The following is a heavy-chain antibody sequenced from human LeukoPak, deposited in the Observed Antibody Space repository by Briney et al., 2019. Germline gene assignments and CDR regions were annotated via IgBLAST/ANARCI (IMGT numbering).Heavy chain of an antibody. V-gene: IGHV4-39*01. CDR2: IYYSGST. D-gene: IGHD3-22*01. CDR1: GGSISSSSYY. CDR3: ARHSHYYDMDY. J-gene: IGHJ4*02. Sequence: SETLSLTCTVSGGSISSSSYYWGWIRQPPGKGLEWIGSIYYSGSTYYNPSLKSRVTISVDTSKNQFSLKLSSVAAADTAVYYCARHSHYYDMDYWGQGTLVTVSS.